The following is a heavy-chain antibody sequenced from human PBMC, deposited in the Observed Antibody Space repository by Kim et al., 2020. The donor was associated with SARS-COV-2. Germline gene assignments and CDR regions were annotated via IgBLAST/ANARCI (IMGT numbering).Heavy chain of an antibody. CDR1: GSSISSGYF. J-gene: IGHJ4*02. CDR3: ARDLRANYYDTNGYLDY. Sequence: SETLSLTCSVSGSSISSGYFWGWIRQPPGMGLEWIASMYYRGTTYYNPSLKSRVTISVDTSDNQFSLKLSSVAAADTAVYYCARDLRANYYDTNGYLDYWGQGTLVTVSS. D-gene: IGHD3-22*01. CDR2: MYYRGTT. V-gene: IGHV4-38-2*02.